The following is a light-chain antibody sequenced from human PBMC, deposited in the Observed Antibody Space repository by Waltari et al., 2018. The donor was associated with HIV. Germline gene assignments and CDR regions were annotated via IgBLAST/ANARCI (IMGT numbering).Light chain of an antibody. CDR2: DVT. Sequence: QSALTQPASVSGSPGQSTNITCIGSKHDVGDYNTVPWYHKTPDKAPKLLFYDVTNRPPGVSNRFSCSKSGNTASLAISGLQAEDEADYFCTAYKYSTRSYVFGTGTKVTVL. CDR3: TAYKYSTRSYV. V-gene: IGLV2-14*03. CDR1: KHDVGDYNT. J-gene: IGLJ1*01.